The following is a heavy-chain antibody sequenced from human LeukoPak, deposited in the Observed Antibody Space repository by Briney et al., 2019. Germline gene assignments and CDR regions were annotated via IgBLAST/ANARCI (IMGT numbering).Heavy chain of an antibody. Sequence: PGGSLRLSCAASGFTFSTYSMNWVRQAPGKGLEWVSYISGSSSTMYYADSVKGRFTISRDSAKNSLYLQMNTLTVEDTAVYYCAREGNSWYYTDYWGQGTLVTVSS. V-gene: IGHV3-48*01. CDR2: ISGSSSTM. CDR3: AREGNSWYYTDY. CDR1: GFTFSTYS. J-gene: IGHJ4*02. D-gene: IGHD6-13*01.